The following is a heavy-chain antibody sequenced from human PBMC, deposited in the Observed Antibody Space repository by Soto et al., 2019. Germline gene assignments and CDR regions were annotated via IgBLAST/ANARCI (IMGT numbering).Heavy chain of an antibody. CDR3: AKDWSTKGADYYDSSGHLHGL. D-gene: IGHD3-22*01. J-gene: IGHJ4*02. Sequence: GGSLRLSCAASGFTFSSYGMHWVRQAPGKGLEWVAVISYDGSNKYYADSVKGRFTISRDNSKNTLYLQMNSLRAEDTAVYYCAKDWSTKGADYYDSSGHLHGLWGQGTLVTVSS. V-gene: IGHV3-30*18. CDR1: GFTFSSYG. CDR2: ISYDGSNK.